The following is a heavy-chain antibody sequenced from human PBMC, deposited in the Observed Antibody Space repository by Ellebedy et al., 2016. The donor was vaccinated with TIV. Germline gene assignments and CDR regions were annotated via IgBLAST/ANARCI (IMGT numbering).Heavy chain of an antibody. CDR1: GGSISSYY. CDR3: ARNILLDTAMVYYYYGMDV. CDR2: IYYSGST. D-gene: IGHD5-18*01. J-gene: IGHJ6*02. V-gene: IGHV4-59*01. Sequence: MPSETLSLTCTVSGGSISSYYWSWIRQPPGKGLEWIGYIYYSGSTNYNPSLKSRVTISVDTSKNQFSLKLSSVTAADTAVYYCARNILLDTAMVYYYYGMDVWGQGTTVTVSS.